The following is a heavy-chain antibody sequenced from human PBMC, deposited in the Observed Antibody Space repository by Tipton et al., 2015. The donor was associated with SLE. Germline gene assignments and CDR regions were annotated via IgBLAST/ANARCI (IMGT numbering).Heavy chain of an antibody. CDR3: AKRAHIVIGRGYFDF. CDR2: IYYSVST. D-gene: IGHD2-15*01. V-gene: IGHV4-59*08. Sequence: LRLSCTVSGASISTSYWSWIRQPPGQGLEWIGSIYYSVSTTFNPSLKSRVTISADTSKKEVSLTLNSVTAAATAVYYCAKRAHIVIGRGYFDFWGRGILVTVSS. CDR1: GASISTSY. J-gene: IGHJ4*02.